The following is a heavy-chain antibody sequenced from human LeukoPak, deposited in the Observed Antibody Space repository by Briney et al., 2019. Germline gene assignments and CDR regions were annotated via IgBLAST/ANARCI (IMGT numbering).Heavy chain of an antibody. Sequence: SETLSLTCTVSGGSISSYYWSWIRQPAGKGLEWIGRIYTNGGASYNPSLKSRVTISIDASKNQFSLKLSSVTAADTAVYYCAREPPGYWGQGILVTVSS. V-gene: IGHV4-4*07. J-gene: IGHJ4*02. CDR3: AREPPGY. CDR1: GGSISSYY. CDR2: IYTNGGA.